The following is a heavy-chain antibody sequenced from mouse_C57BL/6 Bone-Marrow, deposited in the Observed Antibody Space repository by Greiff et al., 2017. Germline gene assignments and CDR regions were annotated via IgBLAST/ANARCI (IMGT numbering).Heavy chain of an antibody. J-gene: IGHJ4*01. CDR2: IDPSDIYT. CDR3: AREGYYAMDY. CDR1: GYTFTSYW. Sequence: QVQLQQPGAELVMPGASVTLSCKASGYTFTSYWMHWVKQRPGQVLEWIGEIDPSDIYTNYNQKFTGKSTLTVDTSSSTAYMQLSSLTSEDSAVYYCAREGYYAMDYWGQGTSVTVSS. V-gene: IGHV1-69*01.